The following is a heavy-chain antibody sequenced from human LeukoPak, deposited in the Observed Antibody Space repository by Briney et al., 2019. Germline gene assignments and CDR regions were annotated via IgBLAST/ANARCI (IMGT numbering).Heavy chain of an antibody. Sequence: GGTLRLSCAASGFTFSSYSMNWVRQAQGKGLEWVSSISSSSSYIYYADSVKGRFTISRDNAKNSLYLQMNSLRAEETAVYYCAKFDRQWSRFFPFDYWGQGTLVTVSS. CDR1: GFTFSSYS. CDR3: AKFDRQWSRFFPFDY. J-gene: IGHJ4*02. D-gene: IGHD6-19*01. CDR2: ISSSSSYI. V-gene: IGHV3-21*01.